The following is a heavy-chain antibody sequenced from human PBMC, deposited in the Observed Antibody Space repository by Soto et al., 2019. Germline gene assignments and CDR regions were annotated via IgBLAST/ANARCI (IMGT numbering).Heavy chain of an antibody. V-gene: IGHV4-39*01. CDR1: TDSNNFSNSY. CDR2: SSYNGGT. CDR3: ARQSTGYSVEVDY. J-gene: IGHJ4*02. D-gene: IGHD6-13*01. Sequence: PSETLSLTCTVFTDSNNFSNSYWGWIRQPPGEGLQWIGSSSYNGGTFFNPSLKGRVDISIDASKRQSSLQVTSVTAADTAVYYCARQSTGYSVEVDYWGQGTLVTVSS.